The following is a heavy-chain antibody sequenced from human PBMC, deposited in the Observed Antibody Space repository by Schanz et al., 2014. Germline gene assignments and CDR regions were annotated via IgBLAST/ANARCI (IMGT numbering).Heavy chain of an antibody. V-gene: IGHV1-8*03. CDR1: GYTFINSD. D-gene: IGHD3-22*01. J-gene: IGHJ3*02. CDR3: ARDIQYHYDTSGPVGAFDI. Sequence: QVQLVQSGAEVKKPGSSVKVSCKASGYTFINSDINWVRQAAGQGLEWMGWMNPKSGNTGYAQKFQGRVTITADISTSTAYMDLSSLRSDDTAVYYCARDIQYHYDTSGPVGAFDIWGQGTVVTVSS. CDR2: MNPKSGNT.